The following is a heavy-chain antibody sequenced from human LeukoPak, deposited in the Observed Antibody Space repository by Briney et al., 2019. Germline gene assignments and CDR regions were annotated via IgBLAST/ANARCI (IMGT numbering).Heavy chain of an antibody. CDR3: ASYLTSIPSGMDV. CDR1: GFTFSSYW. D-gene: IGHD2/OR15-2a*01. J-gene: IGHJ6*02. Sequence: PGGSLRLSCAASGFTFSSYWMHWVRQAPGKGLVWVSRISTDGSSTTYADSVKGRFTISRDNVKNTLFLQMNSRRAEDTAVYYCASYLTSIPSGMDVWGQGTTVTVSS. CDR2: ISTDGSST. V-gene: IGHV3-74*01.